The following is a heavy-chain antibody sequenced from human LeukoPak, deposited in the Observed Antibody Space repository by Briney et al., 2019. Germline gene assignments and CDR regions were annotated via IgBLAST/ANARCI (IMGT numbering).Heavy chain of an antibody. Sequence: SETLSLTCAVYGGSFSGYYWSWIRQPPGKGLEWIGEINHSGSTNYNPSLKSRVTISVDTSKNQFSLKLSSVTAADTAAYYCARGRVAAAGINWFDPWGQGTLVTVSS. CDR2: INHSGST. CDR1: GGSFSGYY. D-gene: IGHD6-13*01. V-gene: IGHV4-34*01. CDR3: ARGRVAAAGINWFDP. J-gene: IGHJ5*02.